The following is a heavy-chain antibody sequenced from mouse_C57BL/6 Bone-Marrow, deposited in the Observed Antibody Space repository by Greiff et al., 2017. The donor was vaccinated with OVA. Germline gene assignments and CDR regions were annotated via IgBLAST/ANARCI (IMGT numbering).Heavy chain of an antibody. D-gene: IGHD1-1*01. CDR2: IWWDDDK. CDR3: ARIGCYGSSYVGFAY. V-gene: IGHV8-8*01. Sequence: QVTLKESGPGMLQPSQTLSLTCSFSGFSLSTFGMGLGWIRPPSGQGLVWLAHIWWDDDKYYNPALKSRLTISKDTSKNHEFLRIAYVDTAGTATYDCARIGCYGSSYVGFAYWGQGTLVTVSA. CDR1: GFSLSTFGMG. J-gene: IGHJ3*01.